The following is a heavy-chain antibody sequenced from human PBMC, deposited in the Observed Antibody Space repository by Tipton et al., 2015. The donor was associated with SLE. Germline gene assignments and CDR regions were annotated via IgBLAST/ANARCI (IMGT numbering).Heavy chain of an antibody. CDR2: ISKGGSYV. J-gene: IGHJ3*01. V-gene: IGHV3-30*04. CDR3: ARDQGDWGSGGFDV. D-gene: IGHD2-8*02. CDR1: EFTFSRFA. Sequence: RSLRLSCTASEFTFSRFAMHWVRQAPGKGLEWVAVISKGGSYVSYADSVKGRFTTSRDNSKNTLYLQLNSPRAGDTAVYHCARDQGDWGSGGFDVWGQGTLVTVSS.